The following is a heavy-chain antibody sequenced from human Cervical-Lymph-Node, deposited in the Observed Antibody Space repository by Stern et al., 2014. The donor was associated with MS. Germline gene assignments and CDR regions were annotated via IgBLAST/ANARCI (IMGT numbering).Heavy chain of an antibody. V-gene: IGHV1-8*01. CDR1: GYIFTNFD. Sequence: VQLLESGAEVKTPGASVKVSCQASGYIFTNFDVTWVRQAPGQGLEWMGWMSPNSGSTAYAQNFQDRVTMTRDTSMNTAYMELTALTPEDTAIYYCARFSDSLIALDVWGQGTTVIVSS. CDR2: MSPNSGST. J-gene: IGHJ6*02. CDR3: ARFSDSLIALDV. D-gene: IGHD2-21*01.